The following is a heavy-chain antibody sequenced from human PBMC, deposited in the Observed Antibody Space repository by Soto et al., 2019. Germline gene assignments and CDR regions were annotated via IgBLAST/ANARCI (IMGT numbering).Heavy chain of an antibody. CDR3: TRRASSSFYHFDF. CDR1: GYSFTAYW. V-gene: IGHV5-10-1*01. J-gene: IGHJ4*02. D-gene: IGHD2-2*01. Sequence: GESLKISCHASGYSFTAYWITWVRQMPGKGLEWIATIDPSDSYVDYSPSFRGHVTFSVDRSITTAYLQWNSLKASDSAMYFCTRRASSSFYHFDFWGQGALVTVSS. CDR2: IDPSDSYV.